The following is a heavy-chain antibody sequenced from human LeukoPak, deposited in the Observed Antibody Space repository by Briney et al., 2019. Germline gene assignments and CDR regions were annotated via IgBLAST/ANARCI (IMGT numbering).Heavy chain of an antibody. J-gene: IGHJ3*02. Sequence: GGSLRLSCAASGFAFSSYSMNWVRQAPGKGLEWVSYISSSSSTIYYADSVKGRFTISRDNAKNSLYLQMNSLRAEDTAVYYCARDWCLLHDAFDIWGQGTMVTVSS. V-gene: IGHV3-48*04. CDR1: GFAFSSYS. CDR2: ISSSSSTI. CDR3: ARDWCLLHDAFDI. D-gene: IGHD4/OR15-4a*01.